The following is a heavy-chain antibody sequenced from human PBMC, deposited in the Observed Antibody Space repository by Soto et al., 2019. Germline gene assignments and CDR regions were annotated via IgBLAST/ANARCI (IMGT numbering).Heavy chain of an antibody. D-gene: IGHD6-19*01. CDR1: GFTFSHCW. J-gene: IGHJ4*02. V-gene: IGHV3-7*01. CDR3: TQAEMGRYSCSGNSYRRDY. Sequence: EEHLGESGGGLVQPGGSLRLSCATSGFTFSHCWMSWVRQAPGKGLEWVANINQDGSEQYYVDSVKGRFTVSRDNAKNSLYLEMNNLRAYDTAMYYCTQAEMGRYSCSGNSYRRDYWGQGTLVTVSS. CDR2: INQDGSEQ.